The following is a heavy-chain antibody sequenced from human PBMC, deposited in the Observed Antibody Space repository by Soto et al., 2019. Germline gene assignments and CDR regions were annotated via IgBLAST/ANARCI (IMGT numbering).Heavy chain of an antibody. CDR1: GYTFTNYP. J-gene: IGHJ5*02. D-gene: IGHD3-10*01. CDR2: INVGNGDT. CDR3: ARDYGFGELFDP. V-gene: IGHV1-3*01. Sequence: ASVKVSCKASGYTFTNYPIHWVRQAPGQGLEWMGWINVGNGDTKYSQKYQGRVTLTRDTSASTAYMELSSLGSDDTAVYYCARDYGFGELFDPWGQGTLVTVSS.